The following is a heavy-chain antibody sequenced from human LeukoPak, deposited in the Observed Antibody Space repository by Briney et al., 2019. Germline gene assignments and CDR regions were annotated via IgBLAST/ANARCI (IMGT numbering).Heavy chain of an antibody. V-gene: IGHV3-13*01. CDR3: ARVSILIVPYYAFDI. Sequence: PGGSLRLSCAASGFTFSSYDMHWVRQATGKGLECVSAIGTAGDTYYPGSVKGRFTISRENAKNSLYLQMNSLRAGDTAVYYCARVSILIVPYYAFDIWGQGTMVTVSS. J-gene: IGHJ3*02. CDR1: GFTFSSYD. CDR2: IGTAGDT. D-gene: IGHD2/OR15-2a*01.